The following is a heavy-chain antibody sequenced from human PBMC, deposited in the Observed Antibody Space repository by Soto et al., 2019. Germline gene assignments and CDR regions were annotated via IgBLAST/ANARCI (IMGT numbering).Heavy chain of an antibody. CDR3: ARGALGRSPTVTTYLDY. Sequence: SETLSLTCTVSGGSISSGGYYWSWIRQHPGKGLEWIGYIYNSGSTFCKPSLKSRLTMSLDTSKNQFSLNLYSVTAADTAVYYCARGALGRSPTVTTYLDYWVLGTLVTVSS. CDR2: IYNSGST. D-gene: IGHD4-17*01. CDR1: GGSISSGGYY. J-gene: IGHJ4*02. V-gene: IGHV4-31*02.